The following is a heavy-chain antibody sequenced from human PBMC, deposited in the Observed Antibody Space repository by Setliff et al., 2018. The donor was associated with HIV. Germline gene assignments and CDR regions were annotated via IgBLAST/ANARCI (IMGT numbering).Heavy chain of an antibody. Sequence: ASVKVSCKASGYTLTSYDISWVRQAPGQGLEWMGWISAYNGDTNFAQKLQGRVTMTTDTSTSPAYMELRSLRSDDTAVYYCATIRPGRGIGGGGAFDIWGQGTMVTVSS. D-gene: IGHD3-16*01. CDR2: ISAYNGDT. CDR1: GYTLTSYD. CDR3: ATIRPGRGIGGGGAFDI. J-gene: IGHJ3*02. V-gene: IGHV1-18*01.